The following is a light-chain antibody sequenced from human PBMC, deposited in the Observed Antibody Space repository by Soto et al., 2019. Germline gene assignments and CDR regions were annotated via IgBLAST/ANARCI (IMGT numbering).Light chain of an antibody. CDR1: SGSIASHY. V-gene: IGLV6-57*04. Sequence: NFMLTQPPSVSESPGKTVTISCTRSSGSIASHYVHWYQQRPGSAPTTVIYEDYERPSGVPDRFSGSIDSSSNSASLTIAGLTTEDEADYYCQSYDGTNHVVFGGGTKVTVL. J-gene: IGLJ2*01. CDR2: EDY. CDR3: QSYDGTNHVV.